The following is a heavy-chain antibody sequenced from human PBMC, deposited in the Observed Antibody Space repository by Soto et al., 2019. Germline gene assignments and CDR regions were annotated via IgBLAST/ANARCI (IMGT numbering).Heavy chain of an antibody. CDR1: GGSLSRYF. V-gene: IGHV4-59*01. J-gene: IGHJ6*03. Sequence: QVQLQESGPGLVKPSETLSLTCTVSGGSLSRYFWSWIRQPPGKGLEWIGYIYYSGSTNYNPSLKGRGTISVDTYKNQFSLNLRAATAADTTVYYCAREAVKDDFWSGYYSPYYYYYLDVWGKGTTVNVSS. D-gene: IGHD3-3*01. CDR2: IYYSGST. CDR3: AREAVKDDFWSGYYSPYYYYYLDV.